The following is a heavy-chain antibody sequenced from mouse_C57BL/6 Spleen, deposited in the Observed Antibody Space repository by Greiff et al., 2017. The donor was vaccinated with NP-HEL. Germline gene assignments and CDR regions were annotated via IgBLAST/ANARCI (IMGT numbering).Heavy chain of an antibody. D-gene: IGHD2-3*01. Sequence: VKLVESGAELARPGASVKMSCKASGYTFTSYTMHWVKQRPGQGLEWIGYINPSSGYTKYNQKFKDKATLTADKSSSTAYMPLSSLTSEDSAVDYCARSDGYYLFAYWGQGTLVTVSA. J-gene: IGHJ3*01. CDR2: INPSSGYT. V-gene: IGHV1-4*01. CDR1: GYTFTSYT. CDR3: ARSDGYYLFAY.